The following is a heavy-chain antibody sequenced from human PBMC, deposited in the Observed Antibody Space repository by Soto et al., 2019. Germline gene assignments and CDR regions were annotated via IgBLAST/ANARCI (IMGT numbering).Heavy chain of an antibody. CDR1: GGPFSSYA. V-gene: IGHV1-69*13. D-gene: IGHD3-9*01. CDR3: ARDLRANWFDP. CDR2: IIPIFGTA. J-gene: IGHJ5*02. Sequence: WGSVKVYCKASGGPFSSYAISLVRQAPGQGLEWMGGIIPIFGTANYAQKFQGRVTITADESTSTAYMELSSLRSEDTAVYYCARDLRANWFDPWGQGTMVTVSS.